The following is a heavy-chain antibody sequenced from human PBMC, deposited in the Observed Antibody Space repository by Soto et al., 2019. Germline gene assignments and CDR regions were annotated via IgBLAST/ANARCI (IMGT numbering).Heavy chain of an antibody. CDR2: IYTSGST. J-gene: IGHJ6*02. CDR1: GGSISSYY. Sequence: SETLSLTCTVSGGSISSYYWSWIRQPAGKGLEWIGRIYTSGSTNYNPSLKSRVTMSVDTSKNQLSLKLSPVTAADKAVYYCARDSPGYYYYGMDVWGQGTTVTVSS. V-gene: IGHV4-4*07. CDR3: ARDSPGYYYYGMDV.